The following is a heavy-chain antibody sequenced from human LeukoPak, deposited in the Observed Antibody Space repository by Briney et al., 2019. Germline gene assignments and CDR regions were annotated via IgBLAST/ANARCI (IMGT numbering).Heavy chain of an antibody. CDR2: INSDGITT. CDR1: GFTLSRYW. CDR3: ARPMSIATAGDYYYGLDV. Sequence: PGGSLRLSCAASGFTLSRYWMHWVRRAPGKGLVWVSRINSDGITTTYADSAEGRFTISRDNAENTLYLQMNSLRAADTAVYFCARPMSIATAGDYYYGLDVWGQGTTVTVSS. J-gene: IGHJ6*02. V-gene: IGHV3-74*01. D-gene: IGHD6-13*01.